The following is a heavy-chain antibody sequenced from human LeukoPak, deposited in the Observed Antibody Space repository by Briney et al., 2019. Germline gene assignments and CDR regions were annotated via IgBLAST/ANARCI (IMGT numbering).Heavy chain of an antibody. Sequence: VASVKVSCKASGYTFTGYYMHWVRQAPGQGLEWMGWINPNSGGTNYAQKFQGRVTMTRDTSISTTYMELSRLRSDDTAVYYCARGSHTYYYGSSGYENWGQGTLVTVSS. CDR3: ARGSHTYYYGSSGYEN. D-gene: IGHD3-22*01. V-gene: IGHV1-2*02. CDR1: GYTFTGYY. CDR2: INPNSGGT. J-gene: IGHJ4*02.